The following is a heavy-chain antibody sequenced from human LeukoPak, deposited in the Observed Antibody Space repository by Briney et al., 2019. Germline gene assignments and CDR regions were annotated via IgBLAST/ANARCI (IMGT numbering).Heavy chain of an antibody. V-gene: IGHV3-48*01. CDR3: ARDDCSGNSCAKHSNWFDP. CDR1: GFTFSTYG. Sequence: GGSLRLSCAASGFTFSTYGMNWVRQAPGKRLEWVSYVSSSGSGSTIYYADSVKGRFTISRDNADNSLYLQMSSLRAEDTAVYYCARDDCSGNSCAKHSNWFDPWGQGTLVTVSS. CDR2: VSSSGSGSTI. D-gene: IGHD2-2*01. J-gene: IGHJ5*02.